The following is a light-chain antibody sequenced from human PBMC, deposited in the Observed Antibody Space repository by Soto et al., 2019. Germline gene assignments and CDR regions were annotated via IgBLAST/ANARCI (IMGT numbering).Light chain of an antibody. CDR1: SSDVGGYNY. Sequence: QSVLTQPASVSGSPGQSITISCTGTSSDVGGYNYVSWYQQDPGTAPKLLIYEVSNRPSGVSSRFSGSKSGNTASLTISGLQAEDEADYHCSSYTSISNFVFGTGTKVTVL. J-gene: IGLJ1*01. CDR3: SSYTSISNFV. CDR2: EVS. V-gene: IGLV2-14*01.